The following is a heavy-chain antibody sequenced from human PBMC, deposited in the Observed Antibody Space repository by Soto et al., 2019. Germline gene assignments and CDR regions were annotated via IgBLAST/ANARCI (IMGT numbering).Heavy chain of an antibody. V-gene: IGHV3-53*01. J-gene: IGHJ6*02. Sequence: ESLPLSCVASGLPVAGSYMAWVRQAPGKGLEWASVIYNDGTTYYSQSVEGRFTISRDTSKNTLYLQMDRLRDEDTAVYYCVRPLPSGQTHARDVWGQGTTVTVSS. CDR1: GLPVAGSY. CDR3: VRPLPSGQTHARDV. D-gene: IGHD3-10*01. CDR2: IYNDGTT.